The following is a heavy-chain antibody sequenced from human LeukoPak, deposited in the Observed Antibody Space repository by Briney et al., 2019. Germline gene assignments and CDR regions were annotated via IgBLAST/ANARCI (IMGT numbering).Heavy chain of an antibody. CDR3: ARGAHYYDSRGYFDY. D-gene: IGHD3-22*01. V-gene: IGHV3-21*01. J-gene: IGHJ4*02. CDR1: GFTFSSYS. Sequence: PGGSLRLSCAASGFTFSSYSMNWVRQAPGKGLEWVSSISSSSYIYYADSVKGRFTISRDNAKNSLYLQMNSLRAEDTAVYYCARGAHYYDSRGYFDYWGQGTLVTVSS. CDR2: ISSSSYI.